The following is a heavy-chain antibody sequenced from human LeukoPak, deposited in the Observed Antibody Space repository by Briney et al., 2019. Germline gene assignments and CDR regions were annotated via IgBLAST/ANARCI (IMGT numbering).Heavy chain of an antibody. J-gene: IGHJ4*02. CDR2: IKPDGSEK. Sequence: GGSLRLSCAASGFTFSQYWMSWVRQAPGKGLEWVANIKPDGSEKHYVDSVKGRFSISRDNSKNTLYLQMNSLRAEDTAVYYCAKARQGFLEWLSGYFDYWGQGTLVTVSS. V-gene: IGHV3-7*03. D-gene: IGHD3-3*01. CDR3: AKARQGFLEWLSGYFDY. CDR1: GFTFSQYW.